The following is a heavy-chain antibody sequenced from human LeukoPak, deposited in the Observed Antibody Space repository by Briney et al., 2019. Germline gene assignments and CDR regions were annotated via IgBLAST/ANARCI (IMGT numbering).Heavy chain of an antibody. J-gene: IGHJ3*01. V-gene: IGHV3-33*01. CDR1: GFTFSSYG. D-gene: IGHD3-22*01. CDR2: IWYDGSNK. CDR3: ARDGGYYDTLGAFDV. Sequence: RGSLRLSCAASGFTFSSYGMHWVRQAPGKGLEWVAVIWYDGSNKYYADSVKGRFTISRDNSKNTLYLQMNSLRAEDTAVYYCARDGGYYDTLGAFDVWGQGTMVTVSS.